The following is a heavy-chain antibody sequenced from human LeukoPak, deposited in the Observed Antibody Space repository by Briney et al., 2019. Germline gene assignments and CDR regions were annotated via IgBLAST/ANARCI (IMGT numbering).Heavy chain of an antibody. J-gene: IGHJ2*01. V-gene: IGHV3-23*01. Sequence: PGGSLRLSCAASGFTFSSYAMSWVRQAPGKGLEWVSAISGSGGSTYYADSVKGRFTISRDNAKNSLSLQMNSLKPEDTALYYCAKGPGLGAGMRYLDLWGRGTLVIVSS. D-gene: IGHD6-13*01. CDR2: ISGSGGST. CDR1: GFTFSSYA. CDR3: AKGPGLGAGMRYLDL.